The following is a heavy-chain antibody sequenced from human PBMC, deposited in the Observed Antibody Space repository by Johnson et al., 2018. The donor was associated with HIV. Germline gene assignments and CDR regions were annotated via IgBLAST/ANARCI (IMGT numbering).Heavy chain of an antibody. D-gene: IGHD3-22*01. Sequence: QEQLVESGGGVVQPGGSLRLSCAASGFTFSSYGMHWVRQAPGKGLEWVAFIRYDGSNKYYADSVKGRFTISRDNSKNTLYLQMGSLRAEDMAVYYCAKDFGIVVVKSAFDIWGQGTMVTVSS. CDR1: GFTFSSYG. CDR3: AKDFGIVVVKSAFDI. V-gene: IGHV3-30*02. CDR2: IRYDGSNK. J-gene: IGHJ3*02.